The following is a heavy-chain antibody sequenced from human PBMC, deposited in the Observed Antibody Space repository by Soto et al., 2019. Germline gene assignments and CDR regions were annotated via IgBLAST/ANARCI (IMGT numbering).Heavy chain of an antibody. V-gene: IGHV4-30-4*01. D-gene: IGHD3-22*01. CDR1: GGSISSGDYY. J-gene: IGHJ4*02. CDR3: ARAREIVELDY. CDR2: IYYSGST. Sequence: SETLSLTCTVSGGSISSGDYYWSWIRQPPGKGLEWIGYIYYSGSTYYNPSLKSRVTISVDTSKNQFSLKLSSVTAADTAVYYCARAREIVELDYWGQGTLVTVSS.